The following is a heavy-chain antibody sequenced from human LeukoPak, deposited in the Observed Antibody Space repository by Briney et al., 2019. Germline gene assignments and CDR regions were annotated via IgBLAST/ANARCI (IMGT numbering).Heavy chain of an antibody. J-gene: IGHJ4*02. D-gene: IGHD1-14*01. Sequence: GKSLKISCKGFGYSFTRHYIAWMRQMPGTGPEWMGLIRHGGSDIKYSPSFQGQVTFSVDNSINTAYLQWSSLKVSDSALYYCARGDHLDSWGQGTLVTVSS. CDR3: ARGDHLDS. CDR1: GYSFTRHY. CDR2: IRHGGSDI. V-gene: IGHV5-51*01.